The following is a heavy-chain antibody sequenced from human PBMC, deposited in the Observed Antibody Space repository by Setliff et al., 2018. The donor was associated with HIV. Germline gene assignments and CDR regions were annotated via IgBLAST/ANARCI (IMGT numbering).Heavy chain of an antibody. V-gene: IGHV4-61*09. J-gene: IGHJ4*02. CDR1: GGSISSGSYY. CDR2: IYTTGST. D-gene: IGHD3-22*01. CDR3: ARGARYAYYYESSGYYRHFDY. Sequence: PSETLSLTCTVSGGSISSGSYYWTWIRQPAGKGLEWIGHIYTTGSTNYNPSLKGRVTMSVDTSKNQFSLNLRSVTAADTAVYYCARGARYAYYYESSGYYRHFDYWGQGTLVTVSS.